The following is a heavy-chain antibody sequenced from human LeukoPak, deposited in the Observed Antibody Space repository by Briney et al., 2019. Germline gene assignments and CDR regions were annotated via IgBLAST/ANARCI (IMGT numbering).Heavy chain of an antibody. J-gene: IGHJ4*02. CDR3: AREDPVGATALDY. CDR2: ISGSGGST. D-gene: IGHD1-26*01. V-gene: IGHV3-23*01. Sequence: GGTLRLSCAASGFAFSSYGMSWVRQAPGKGLEWVSAISGSGGSTYYADSVKGRFTISRDNSKNTLYLQMNSLRAEDTAVYYCAREDPVGATALDYWGQGTLVTVSS. CDR1: GFAFSSYG.